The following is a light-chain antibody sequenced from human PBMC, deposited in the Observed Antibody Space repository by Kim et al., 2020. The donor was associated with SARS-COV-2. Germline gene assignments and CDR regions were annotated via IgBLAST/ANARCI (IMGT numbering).Light chain of an antibody. Sequence: GGRSPLTCRGSQGFSSIFVVWYQQKTEKAPTLLIYGASTLQSGVPSRYSGSGSETDFTLTISSLQPEDCATYYCKQLYTYPYTFGQGTKLEI. CDR2: GAS. J-gene: IGKJ2*01. V-gene: IGKV1-9*01. CDR3: KQLYTYPYT. CDR1: QGFSSIF.